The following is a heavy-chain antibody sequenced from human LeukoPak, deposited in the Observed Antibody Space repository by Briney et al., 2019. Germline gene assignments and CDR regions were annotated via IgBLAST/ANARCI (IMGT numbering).Heavy chain of an antibody. J-gene: IGHJ4*02. CDR1: GGSISSGDYY. Sequence: SQTLSLTCTVSGGSISSGDYYWSWIRQPPGKSLEWIGYIYYSGSTYYNPSLKSRVTISVDTSKNQFSLKLSSVTAADTAVYYCARDRRARGFFDYWGQGTLVTVSS. CDR3: ARDRRARGFFDY. V-gene: IGHV4-30-4*01. CDR2: IYYSGST.